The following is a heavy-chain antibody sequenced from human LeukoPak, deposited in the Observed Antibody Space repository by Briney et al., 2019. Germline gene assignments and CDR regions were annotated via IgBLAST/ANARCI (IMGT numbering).Heavy chain of an antibody. V-gene: IGHV3-23*01. J-gene: IGHJ6*03. CDR2: ISGSGGST. Sequence: PGGSLRLSCAASGFTFSSYGMSWVRQAPGKGLEWVSAISGSGGSTYYADSVKGRFTISRDNSKNTLYLQMNSLRAEDTAVYYCAKDGEQLVSYYYMDVWGKGTTVTISS. D-gene: IGHD6-13*01. CDR3: AKDGEQLVSYYYMDV. CDR1: GFTFSSYG.